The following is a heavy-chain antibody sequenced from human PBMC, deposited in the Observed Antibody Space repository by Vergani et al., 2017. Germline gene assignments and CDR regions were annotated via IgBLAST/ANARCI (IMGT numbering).Heavy chain of an antibody. CDR1: GFTPSYYG. V-gene: IGHV3-30*03. D-gene: IGHD1-1*01. CDR3: ATKSCGTPGCQIGYFRE. CDR2: ISYDGTQK. Sequence: QVHLVESGGGVVQPGRSLRLSCVVSGFTPSYYGMHWVRQAPGKGLEWVAVISYDGTQKYYADSVKGRFTISRDNSKSTLYLQMNSLRTEDTDVYYCATKSCGTPGCQIGYFREWGQGTLVTVSS. J-gene: IGHJ1*01.